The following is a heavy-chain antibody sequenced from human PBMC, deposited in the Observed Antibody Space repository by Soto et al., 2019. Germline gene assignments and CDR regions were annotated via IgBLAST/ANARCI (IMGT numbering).Heavy chain of an antibody. Sequence: QVQLQESGPGLVKPSQTLSLTCTVSGGSINSGGYCWSWIRQHPGKGLDWIGCISYGGSTSYNPXLXSXXTISVDTSKNQFSLMLTSVTAADTAVYYCSRGILVWGQGALITVSS. CDR1: GGSINSGGYC. CDR2: ISYGGST. J-gene: IGHJ4*02. V-gene: IGHV4-31*01. D-gene: IGHD5-18*01. CDR3: SRGILV.